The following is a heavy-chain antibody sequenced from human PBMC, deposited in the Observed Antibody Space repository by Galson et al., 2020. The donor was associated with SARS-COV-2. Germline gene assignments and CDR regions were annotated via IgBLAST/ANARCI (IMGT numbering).Heavy chain of an antibody. J-gene: IGHJ3*02. CDR2: IYYSGST. V-gene: IGHV4-59*01. Sequence: SETLSLTCTVSGGSISSYYWSWIRQPPGKGLEWIGYIYYSGSTNYNPSLKSRVTISVDTSKNQFSLKLSSVTAADTAVYYCAREGRGHYDFWSGYYEDAFDIWGQGTMVTVSS. D-gene: IGHD3-3*01. CDR1: GGSISSYY. CDR3: AREGRGHYDFWSGYYEDAFDI.